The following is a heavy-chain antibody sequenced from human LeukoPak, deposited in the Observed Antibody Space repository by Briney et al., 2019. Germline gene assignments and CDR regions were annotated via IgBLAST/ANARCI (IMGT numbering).Heavy chain of an antibody. CDR1: GFTFDNYA. J-gene: IGHJ4*02. CDR2: ISSSSSYI. Sequence: GGSLRLSCLASGFTFDNYAMNWVRQAPGKGLEWVSSISSSSSYIYYADSVKGRFTISRDNAKNSLYLQMNSLRAEDTAVYYCASMVAGTGRHDYWGQGTLVTVSS. V-gene: IGHV3-21*01. CDR3: ASMVAGTGRHDY. D-gene: IGHD6-19*01.